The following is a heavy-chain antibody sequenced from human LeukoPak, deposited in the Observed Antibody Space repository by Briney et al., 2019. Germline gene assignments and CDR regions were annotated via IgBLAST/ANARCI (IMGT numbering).Heavy chain of an antibody. V-gene: IGHV3-23*01. J-gene: IGHJ5*02. CDR1: GFTFSSYA. CDR3: AKDHSGSYYTWFDP. Sequence: TGGSLRLSCAASGFTFSSYAMTWVRQAPGKGLEWVSAISGSGGSTYYADSVKGRFTISRDNSKNTLYLQMNSLRAEDTAVYYCAKDHSGSYYTWFDPWGQGTLVTVSS. CDR2: ISGSGGST. D-gene: IGHD1-26*01.